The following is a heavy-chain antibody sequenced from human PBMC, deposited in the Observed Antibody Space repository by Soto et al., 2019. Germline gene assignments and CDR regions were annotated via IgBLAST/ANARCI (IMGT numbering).Heavy chain of an antibody. J-gene: IGHJ4*02. CDR1: GGSISSSSYY. CDR2: INHSGST. CDR3: ARTSRFDC. V-gene: IGHV4-39*07. D-gene: IGHD6-6*01. Sequence: PSETLSLTCTVSGGSISSSSYYWSWIRQPPGKGLEWIGEINHSGSTNYYPSLKRRVTMSVDTSKNQFSLKLSSATAADTAVYYCARTSRFDCWGQGTLVTVSS.